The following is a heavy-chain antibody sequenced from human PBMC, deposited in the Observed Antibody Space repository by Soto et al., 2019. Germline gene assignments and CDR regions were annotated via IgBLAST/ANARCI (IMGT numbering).Heavy chain of an antibody. D-gene: IGHD3-10*01. CDR1: GFTVSSNY. CDR2: IYSGGST. J-gene: IGHJ6*03. V-gene: IGHV3-66*01. Sequence: GGSLRLSCAASGFTVSSNYMSWVRQAPGKGLEWVSVIYSGGSTYYADSVKGRFTISRDNSKNTLYLQMNSLRAEDTAVYYCASMVRGVIIRLDYYYYMDVWGKGTTVTVSS. CDR3: ASMVRGVIIRLDYYYYMDV.